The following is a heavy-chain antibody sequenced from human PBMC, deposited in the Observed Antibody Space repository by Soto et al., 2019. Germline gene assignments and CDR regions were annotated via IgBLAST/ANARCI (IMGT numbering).Heavy chain of an antibody. D-gene: IGHD3-9*01. Sequence: GGSLRLSCAASGFTFSSYAMSWVRQAPGKGLEWVSAISGSGGSTYYADSVKGRIIISSDNSKNTLYLQMNSLRAEDTAVYYCANEGSPTISGYTYHYYDMDIWRPGTTVTVSS. CDR1: GFTFSSYA. J-gene: IGHJ6*02. V-gene: IGHV3-23*01. CDR2: ISGSGGST. CDR3: ANEGSPTISGYTYHYYDMDI.